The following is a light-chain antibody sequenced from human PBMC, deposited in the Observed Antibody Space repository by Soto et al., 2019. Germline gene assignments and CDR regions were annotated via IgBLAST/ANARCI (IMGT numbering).Light chain of an antibody. CDR1: QTISYTSINKTY. Sequence: DIVMTQSPDSLAVSLGERATISCKSSQTISYTSINKTYLAWYQQRPGQPPKLLIYWASIRGSGVPDRLSGSGFGTDFTLTISSLQNEDVEVYYCQQYFSYQLTLGGGTKADIK. CDR2: WAS. J-gene: IGKJ4*01. CDR3: QQYFSYQLT. V-gene: IGKV4-1*01.